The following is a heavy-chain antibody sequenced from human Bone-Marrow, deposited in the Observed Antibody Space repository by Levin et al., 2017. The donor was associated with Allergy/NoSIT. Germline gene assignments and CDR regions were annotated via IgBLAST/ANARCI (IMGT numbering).Heavy chain of an antibody. Sequence: PGGSLRLSCAASGFTFSSYGMHWVRQAPGKGLEWVAVIWYDGSNKYYADSVKGRFTISRDNSKNTLYLQMNSLRAEDTAVYYCARSCWYCTNGVCPYFDYWGQGTLVTVSS. CDR1: GFTFSSYG. CDR2: IWYDGSNK. CDR3: ARSCWYCTNGVCPYFDY. V-gene: IGHV3-33*01. J-gene: IGHJ4*02. D-gene: IGHD2-8*01.